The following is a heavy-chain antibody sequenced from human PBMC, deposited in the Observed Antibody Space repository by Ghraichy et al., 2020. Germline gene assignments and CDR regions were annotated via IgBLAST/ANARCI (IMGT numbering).Heavy chain of an antibody. CDR1: GFTFSSYS. V-gene: IGHV3-21*01. Sequence: RGSLRLSCAASGFTFSSYSMNWVRQAPGKGLEWVSSISSSSSYIYYADSVKGRFTISRDNAKNSLYLQMNSLRAEDTAVYYCARDPTVVTPSYYYYGMDVWGQGTTVTVSS. J-gene: IGHJ6*02. CDR3: ARDPTVVTPSYYYYGMDV. D-gene: IGHD4-23*01. CDR2: ISSSSSYI.